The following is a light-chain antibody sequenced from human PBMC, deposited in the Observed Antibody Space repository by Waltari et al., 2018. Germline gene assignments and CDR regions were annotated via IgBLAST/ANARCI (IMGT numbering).Light chain of an antibody. Sequence: QSVLTQPPSVSGAPGQRVTLSCTGSRSNTGADYDVHWYQPLPGKVPKLLIYGNDARPSGVPVRFSASKSGTSAYLAISGLQPDDEAYYYCQSYDSGLSASVFGGGTKLTVL. CDR2: GND. CDR3: QSYDSGLSASV. CDR1: RSNTGADYD. V-gene: IGLV1-40*01. J-gene: IGLJ3*02.